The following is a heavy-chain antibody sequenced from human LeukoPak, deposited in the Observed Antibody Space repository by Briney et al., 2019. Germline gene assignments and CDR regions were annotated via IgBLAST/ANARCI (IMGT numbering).Heavy chain of an antibody. CDR1: GFTFSSYW. J-gene: IGHJ4*02. Sequence: GGSLRLSCAASGFTFSSYWMNWVRQAPGKGLVWVSRIASDGSSTTYADSVKGRFNISRDNAKNTLYLQMNSLRVEDTAVYYCARGRPHGNDYWGQGTLVTVSS. D-gene: IGHD4-23*01. V-gene: IGHV3-74*01. CDR3: ARGRPHGNDY. CDR2: IASDGSST.